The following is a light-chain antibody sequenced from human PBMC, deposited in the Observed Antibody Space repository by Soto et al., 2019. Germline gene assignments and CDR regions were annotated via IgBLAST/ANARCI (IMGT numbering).Light chain of an antibody. Sequence: DIQMTQSPSTLSAYVGDRVTFTCRASQSISTWLAWYQQKPGKAPKLLIYDASSLQSDVPSRFSGSGSGTEFTLTISALQTDDLASYYCQQYMNYATFGQGTKVEIK. J-gene: IGKJ1*01. CDR1: QSISTW. CDR2: DAS. CDR3: QQYMNYAT. V-gene: IGKV1-5*01.